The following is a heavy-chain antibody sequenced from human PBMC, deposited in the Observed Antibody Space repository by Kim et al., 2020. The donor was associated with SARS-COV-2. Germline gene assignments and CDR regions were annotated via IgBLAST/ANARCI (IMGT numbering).Heavy chain of an antibody. J-gene: IGHJ4*02. D-gene: IGHD6-19*01. CDR1: GGSFSGYY. V-gene: IGHV4-34*01. CDR2: INHSGST. CDR3: ARSAPIAVAGTLDY. Sequence: SETLSLTCAVYGGSFSGYYWSWIRQPPGKGLEWIGEINHSGSTNYNPSLKSRVTISVDTSKNQFSLKLSSVTAADTAVYYCARSAPIAVAGTLDYWGQGTLVTVSS.